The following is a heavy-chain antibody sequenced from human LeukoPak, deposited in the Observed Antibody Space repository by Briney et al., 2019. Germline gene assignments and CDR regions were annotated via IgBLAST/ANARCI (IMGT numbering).Heavy chain of an antibody. D-gene: IGHD2-15*01. CDR3: ARDSLRYCSDDTCYYNY. CDR1: GFTFSSYG. V-gene: IGHV3-30*03. J-gene: IGHJ4*02. CDR2: ISYDGTNK. Sequence: PGRSLRLSCAASGFTFSSYGMHWVRQAPGKGLEWVAVISYDGTNKYYADSVRGRFTISRDNSKNTLYLQMDSLRAEDTAVYSCARDSLRYCSDDTCYYNYWGQGTLVTVSS.